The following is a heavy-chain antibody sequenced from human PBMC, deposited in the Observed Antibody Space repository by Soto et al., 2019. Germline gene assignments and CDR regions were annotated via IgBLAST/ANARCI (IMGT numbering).Heavy chain of an antibody. CDR3: VACDYGDYRRY. D-gene: IGHD4-17*01. J-gene: IGHJ4*02. CDR2: INHSGST. V-gene: IGHV4-34*01. CDR1: GGSFSGYY. Sequence: QVQLQQWGAGLLKPSETLSLTCAVYGGSFSGYYWSWVRQSPRKGLEWIGEINHSGSTNYNPSLKSRLTISVDTPKNQFSLKLSSVTAADTALYYCVACDYGDYRRYGGQGSLVTVSS.